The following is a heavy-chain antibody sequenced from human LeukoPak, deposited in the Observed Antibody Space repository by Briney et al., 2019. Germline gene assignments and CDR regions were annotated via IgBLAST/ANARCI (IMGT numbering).Heavy chain of an antibody. CDR3: ARVIGCTNGVCINWFDP. D-gene: IGHD2-8*01. Sequence: SETLSLTCTVSGGSISSGSYYWSWIRQPAGKGLEWIGSIYHSGSTYYNPSLKSRVTISVDTSKNQFSLKLSSVTAADTAVYYCARVIGCTNGVCINWFDPWGQEPWSPSPQ. J-gene: IGHJ5*02. CDR1: GGSISSGSYY. V-gene: IGHV4-39*07. CDR2: IYHSGST.